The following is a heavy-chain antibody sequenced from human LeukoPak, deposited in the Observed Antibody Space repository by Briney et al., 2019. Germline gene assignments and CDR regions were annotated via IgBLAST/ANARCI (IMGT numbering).Heavy chain of an antibody. CDR3: AADYTGNYHVEFDY. CDR2: LYTSGST. CDR1: GGSISSGTYY. Sequence: SQTLSLTCTVSGGSISSGTYYWSWIRQPAGKGLEWIGRLYTSGSTNYNPPLKSRVTISVDTSKNRFSLKLSSVTAADTAVYYCAADYTGNYHVEFDYWGQGTLVTVSS. J-gene: IGHJ4*02. V-gene: IGHV4-61*02. D-gene: IGHD1-26*01.